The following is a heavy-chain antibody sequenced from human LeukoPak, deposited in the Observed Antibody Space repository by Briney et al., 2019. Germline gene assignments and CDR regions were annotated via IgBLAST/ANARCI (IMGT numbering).Heavy chain of an antibody. Sequence: SETLSLTCTVSRGSVSSSTYYWSWIRQPPGKGLEWIGEINHSGSTNYNPSLKSRVTISVDTSKNQFSLKLSSVTAADTAVYYCARGNQLLYKYYFDYWGQGTLVTVSS. CDR1: RGSVSSSTYY. CDR2: INHSGST. J-gene: IGHJ4*02. V-gene: IGHV4-39*07. CDR3: ARGNQLLYKYYFDY. D-gene: IGHD2-2*01.